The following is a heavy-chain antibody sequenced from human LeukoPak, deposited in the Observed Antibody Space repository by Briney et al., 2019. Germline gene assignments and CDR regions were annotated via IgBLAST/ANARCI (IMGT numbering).Heavy chain of an antibody. V-gene: IGHV2-5*01. CDR1: GFSLSTSGVG. CDR3: AHTTYRYSSSWYGPFDY. Sequence: SGPTLVNPTQTLTLTCTFSGFSLSTSGVGVGWIRQPPGKALEWLALIYWNDDKRYSPSLKSRITITMYTSKNQVVLTMTNMDPVDTATYYCAHTTYRYSSSWYGPFDYWGQGTLVTVSS. D-gene: IGHD6-13*01. CDR2: IYWNDDK. J-gene: IGHJ4*02.